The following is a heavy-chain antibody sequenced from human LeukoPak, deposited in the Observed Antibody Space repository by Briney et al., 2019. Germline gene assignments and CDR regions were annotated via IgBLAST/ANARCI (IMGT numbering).Heavy chain of an antibody. D-gene: IGHD3-10*01. CDR2: INHSGST. V-gene: IGHV4-34*01. CDR3: ARGVVRGVIAT. Sequence: SETLSLTCAVYGGSFSGYYWSWIRQPPGKGLEWIGEINHSGSTNYNPSLNRRVTISVDTSKNQFSLKLSSVTAADTAVYYCARGVVRGVIATWGQGTLVTVSS. CDR1: GGSFSGYY. J-gene: IGHJ4*02.